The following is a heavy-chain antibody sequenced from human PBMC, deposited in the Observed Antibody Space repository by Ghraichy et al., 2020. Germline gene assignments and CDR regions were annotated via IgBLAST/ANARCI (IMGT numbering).Heavy chain of an antibody. Sequence: SLRLSCAASGFSFDDYAMHWVRQAPGKGLEWVSGITWNSGTIDYADSVKGRFTISRDNAKNSLYLQMNSLRVEDTAFYYCAKASYGGNFPDWYFDLWGRGTLVSVSS. CDR1: GFSFDDYA. J-gene: IGHJ2*01. D-gene: IGHD4-23*01. CDR3: AKASYGGNFPDWYFDL. CDR2: ITWNSGTI. V-gene: IGHV3-9*01.